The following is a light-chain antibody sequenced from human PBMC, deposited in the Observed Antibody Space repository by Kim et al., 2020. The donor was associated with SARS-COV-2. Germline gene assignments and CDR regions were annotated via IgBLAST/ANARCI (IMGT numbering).Light chain of an antibody. CDR2: VGS. CDR3: MQALQTPKT. V-gene: IGKV2-28*01. CDR1: ESLLHSNGNNY. J-gene: IGKJ1*01. Sequence: EIVMTQFPYSLSVTPGEPASISCRSSESLLHSNGNNYVDWFLLKPGQSPQLLIYVGSSRAAGVPDRFSGSGSGTDFTLRIRRVEAEDVGVYYCMQALQTPKTFGQGTKV.